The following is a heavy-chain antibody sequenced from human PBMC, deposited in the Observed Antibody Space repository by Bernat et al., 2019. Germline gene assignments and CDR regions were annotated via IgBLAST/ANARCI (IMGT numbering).Heavy chain of an antibody. J-gene: IGHJ6*03. Sequence: QVQLVEAGGGLVKPGGSLRLSCAASGFTFSDYYMRWIRQAPGKGLEWGSYISSSGCTINYADSVKGRFTISRDNTKNSLYLQMNTLRAEDTAVYYCARDLPFHSRGWNYHYYMDVWGQGTLVTVSS. CDR1: GFTFSDYY. V-gene: IGHV3-11*01. D-gene: IGHD6-19*01. CDR2: ISSSGCTI. CDR3: ARDLPFHSRGWNYHYYMDV.